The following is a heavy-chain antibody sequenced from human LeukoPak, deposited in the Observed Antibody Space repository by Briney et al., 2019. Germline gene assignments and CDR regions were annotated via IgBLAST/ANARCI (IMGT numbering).Heavy chain of an antibody. CDR1: GLTFNNAW. CDR3: STGGGTHDY. V-gene: IGHV3-15*01. D-gene: IGHD2-15*01. CDR2: IRSRSAGGTT. Sequence: GGSLGLSCAASGLTFNNAWMNWVRQAPGKGLEWVGRIRSRSAGGTTEYGAPVKGRFTISRDDSKNTLYLQMNSLKTEDTAVYYCSTGGGTHDYWGQGTLVTVSS. J-gene: IGHJ4*02.